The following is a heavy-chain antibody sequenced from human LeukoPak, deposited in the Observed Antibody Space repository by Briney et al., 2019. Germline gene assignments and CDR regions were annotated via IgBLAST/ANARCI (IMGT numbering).Heavy chain of an antibody. Sequence: GGSLRLSCAASGFTFSSYSMNWVRQAPGKGLEWVSYVSSSSSPIYYADSVKGRFTISRDNAKNSLYLQMNSLRAEDRAVYYCASYDYIRTGVAFDIWGKGTMVTVSS. J-gene: IGHJ3*02. D-gene: IGHD4-11*01. V-gene: IGHV3-48*01. CDR3: ASYDYIRTGVAFDI. CDR1: GFTFSSYS. CDR2: VSSSSSPI.